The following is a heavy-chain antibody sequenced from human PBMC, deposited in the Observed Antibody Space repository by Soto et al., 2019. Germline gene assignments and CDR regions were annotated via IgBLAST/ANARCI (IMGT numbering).Heavy chain of an antibody. J-gene: IGHJ5*02. V-gene: IGHV4-4*07. Sequence: SETLSLTCTISGGAIGSHYWTWIRRPAGKGLEWIGRIYSSGSTQYNPSLQSRVTMSLDTSKNQFSLRLESVTAADTAVYYCARGQRFSDRFDPWGQGTLVTVSS. D-gene: IGHD3-3*01. CDR3: ARGQRFSDRFDP. CDR1: GGAIGSHY. CDR2: IYSSGST.